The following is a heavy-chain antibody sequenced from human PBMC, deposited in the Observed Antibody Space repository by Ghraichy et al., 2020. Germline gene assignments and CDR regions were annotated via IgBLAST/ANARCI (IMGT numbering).Heavy chain of an antibody. D-gene: IGHD3-10*01. V-gene: IGHV4-34*01. J-gene: IGHJ6*04. CDR3: ARNYYGPGGMDV. Sequence: SETLSLTCAVYGGSFSGYYWSWIRQPPGKGLEWIGEINHSGSTNYNPSLKSRVTISVDTSKNQFSLKLSSVTAADTAVYYCARNYYGPGGMDVWGKGTTVTVSS. CDR2: INHSGST. CDR1: GGSFSGYY.